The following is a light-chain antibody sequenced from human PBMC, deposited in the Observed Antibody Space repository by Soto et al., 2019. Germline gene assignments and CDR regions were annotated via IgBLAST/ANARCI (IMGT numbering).Light chain of an antibody. CDR3: QLYGSSPMYT. CDR1: QSVTSTS. CDR2: GAA. J-gene: IGKJ2*01. V-gene: IGKV3-20*01. Sequence: EIVLSQSPGTLSLSPGERATLSCRASQSVTSTSLSWYQQKTGQAPRLLIYGAANRATGIPDRFSGRGSGTDCTLTISRLEPEDFAVYYCQLYGSSPMYTFGQGTTLELK.